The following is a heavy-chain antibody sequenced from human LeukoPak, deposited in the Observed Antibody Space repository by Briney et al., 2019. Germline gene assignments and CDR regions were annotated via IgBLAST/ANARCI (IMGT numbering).Heavy chain of an antibody. Sequence: PSETLSLTCTVSGYSISSGYYWGWIRQPPGKGLEWIGSIYHSGSTYYNPSLKSRVTISVDTSKNQFSLKLSSVTAADTAVYYCARYGSGSYLDYYYYMDVWGKGTTVTVSS. J-gene: IGHJ6*03. V-gene: IGHV4-38-2*02. CDR1: GYSISSGYY. D-gene: IGHD1-26*01. CDR2: IYHSGST. CDR3: ARYGSGSYLDYYYYMDV.